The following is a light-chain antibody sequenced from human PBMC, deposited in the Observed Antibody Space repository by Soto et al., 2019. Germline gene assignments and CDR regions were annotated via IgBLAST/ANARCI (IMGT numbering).Light chain of an antibody. CDR3: QQCYNTPPT. Sequence: DIVMTQSPDSLAVSLGERATINCKSSQSVLSTSNNKNYLAWYQQKPGQPPKLLIYWASTRESGVPDRFSGSGSGTDFTLTISSLQAEDVAVYYCQQCYNTPPTFGGGTKVELK. CDR2: WAS. CDR1: QSVLSTSNNKNY. V-gene: IGKV4-1*01. J-gene: IGKJ4*01.